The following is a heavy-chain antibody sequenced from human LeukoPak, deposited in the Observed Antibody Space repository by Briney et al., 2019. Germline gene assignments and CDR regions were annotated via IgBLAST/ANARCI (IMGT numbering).Heavy chain of an antibody. CDR2: ISGNGDST. CDR3: AKRDSSGYYYFDS. J-gene: IGHJ4*02. Sequence: PGGSLRLSCAASGFTFSIYAMSWVRQAPGKGLEWVSSISGNGDSTHYADSVKGRFTISRDNSRNTLYLQMNSLRAEDTAVYYCAKRDSSGYYYFDSWGQGILVTVSS. V-gene: IGHV3-23*01. CDR1: GFTFSIYA. D-gene: IGHD3-22*01.